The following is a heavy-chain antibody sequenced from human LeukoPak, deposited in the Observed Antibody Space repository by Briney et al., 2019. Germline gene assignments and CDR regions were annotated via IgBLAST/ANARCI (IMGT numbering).Heavy chain of an antibody. Sequence: PSETLSLTCTVSGGSISRRTDYWGWVRQPPGKGLEWIGVIYYSASPYYNPSLKSRVTISVDTSKNQFSLKLSSVTATDTAVYYCARQGLYYVAAPLYYWGQGTLVTVSS. D-gene: IGHD3-10*02. CDR2: IYYSASP. V-gene: IGHV4-39*01. CDR3: ARQGLYYVAAPLYY. J-gene: IGHJ4*02. CDR1: GGSISRRTDY.